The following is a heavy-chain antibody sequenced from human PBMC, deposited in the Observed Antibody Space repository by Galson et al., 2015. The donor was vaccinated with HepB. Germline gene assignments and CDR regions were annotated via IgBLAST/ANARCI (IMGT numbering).Heavy chain of an antibody. J-gene: IGHJ6*02. Sequence: SVKVSCKASGYTFTSYDINWVRQATGQGLEWMGWMNPNSGNTGYAQKFQGRVTMTRNTSISTAYMELSSLRSEDTAVYYCARVGSLWSGYYYYYYYYGMDVWGQGTTVTVSS. D-gene: IGHD3-3*01. CDR1: GYTFTSYD. V-gene: IGHV1-8*01. CDR3: ARVGSLWSGYYYYYYYYGMDV. CDR2: MNPNSGNT.